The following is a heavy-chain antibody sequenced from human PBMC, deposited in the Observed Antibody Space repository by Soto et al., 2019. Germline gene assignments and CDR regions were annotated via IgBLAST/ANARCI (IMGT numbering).Heavy chain of an antibody. Sequence: PGESLKISCKGSGYSFTSYWIGWVRQMPGKGLEWMGIIYPGDSDTRYSPSFQGQVTISADKSISTAYLQWSSLKASDTAMYYCARLGYDSSGYYVYYYGMDVWGQWTTVTVSS. V-gene: IGHV5-51*01. CDR3: ARLGYDSSGYYVYYYGMDV. D-gene: IGHD3-22*01. CDR2: IYPGDSDT. J-gene: IGHJ6*02. CDR1: GYSFTSYW.